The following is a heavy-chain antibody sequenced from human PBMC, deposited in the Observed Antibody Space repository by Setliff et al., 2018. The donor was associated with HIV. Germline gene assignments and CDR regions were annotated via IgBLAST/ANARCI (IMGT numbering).Heavy chain of an antibody. CDR3: ATTYSSGSANNWFDP. CDR1: VYSFINNY. D-gene: IGHD6-19*01. CDR2: VDPEDGAT. J-gene: IGHJ5*02. V-gene: IGHV1-69-2*01. Sequence: ASVKVSCKVSVYSFINNYMQWVQQAPGKGLEWMGLVDPEDGATIYAEKFQGRVTITADTSTDTAYMELISLISKDTAVYYCATTYSSGSANNWFDPWGQGTLVTVSS.